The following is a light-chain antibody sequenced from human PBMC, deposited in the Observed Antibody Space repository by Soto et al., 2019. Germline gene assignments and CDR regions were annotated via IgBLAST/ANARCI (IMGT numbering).Light chain of an antibody. CDR3: SSYTGSSTLYV. CDR1: SSDVGGYNY. Sequence: QSVVTQPASVSGSPGQSITISCTGTSSDVGGYNYASWYQQHPGKAPKLMIYDVSNRPSGVSNRFSGSKSGNTASLTISGLQAEDEADYYCSSYTGSSTLYVFGTGTKVTVL. J-gene: IGLJ1*01. V-gene: IGLV2-14*01. CDR2: DVS.